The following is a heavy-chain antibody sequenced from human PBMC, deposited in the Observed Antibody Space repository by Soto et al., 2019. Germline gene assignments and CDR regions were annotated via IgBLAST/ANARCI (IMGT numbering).Heavy chain of an antibody. V-gene: IGHV1-8*01. CDR2: MNPNSGNT. Sequence: QVQLVQSGAEVKKPGASVKVSCKASGYTFTSYDINWVRQATGQGLEWMGWMNPNSGNTGYAQKCQGRVTRTRNTSISTAYMELSSLRSEDTAVYYCARRPDGYYYYGMDVWGQGTTVTVSS. CDR1: GYTFTSYD. CDR3: ARRPDGYYYYGMDV. J-gene: IGHJ6*02.